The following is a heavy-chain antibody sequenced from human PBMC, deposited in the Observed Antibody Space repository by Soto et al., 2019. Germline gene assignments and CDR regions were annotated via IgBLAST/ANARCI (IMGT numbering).Heavy chain of an antibody. J-gene: IGHJ4*02. CDR3: ARGLAVYAGYGY. D-gene: IGHD2-8*01. V-gene: IGHV1-3*01. Sequence: QVQLVQSGAEVKKPGASVKVSCKASGYTLTSYAMHWVRQAPGQRLEWMGWINAGNGNTKYSQKFQGRVTITRDTSASTAYMELSSLRSEDTAVYYCARGLAVYAGYGYWGQGTLVTVSS. CDR2: INAGNGNT. CDR1: GYTLTSYA.